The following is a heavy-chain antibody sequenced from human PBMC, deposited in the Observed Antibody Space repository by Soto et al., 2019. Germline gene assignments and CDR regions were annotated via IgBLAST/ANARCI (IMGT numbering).Heavy chain of an antibody. CDR2: ISSNGGST. V-gene: IGHV3-64*01. Sequence: HPGGSLRLSCAASGFTFSSYAMHWVRQAPGKGLEYVSVISSNGGSTYYANSVKGRFTISRDNSKNTLYLQMGSLRAEDMAVYYCARTSGYAFDYWGQGT. J-gene: IGHJ4*02. D-gene: IGHD5-12*01. CDR3: ARTSGYAFDY. CDR1: GFTFSSYA.